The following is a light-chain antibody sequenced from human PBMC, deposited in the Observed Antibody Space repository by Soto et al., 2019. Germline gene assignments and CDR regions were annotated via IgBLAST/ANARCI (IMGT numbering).Light chain of an antibody. CDR1: SSNIGSNY. CDR3: AAWDDSLSVL. CDR2: RNN. Sequence: QSVLTQPPSASGTPGQRFTISCSGSSSNIGSNYVYWYQQLPGTAPKPLIYRNNQRPSGVPDRFSGSKSGTSASLAISGLRSEDEADYYCAAWDDSLSVLFGGGTKLAVL. J-gene: IGLJ3*02. V-gene: IGLV1-47*01.